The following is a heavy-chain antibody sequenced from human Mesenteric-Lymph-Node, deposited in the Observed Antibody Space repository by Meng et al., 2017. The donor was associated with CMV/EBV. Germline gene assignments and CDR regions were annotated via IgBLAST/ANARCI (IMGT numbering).Heavy chain of an antibody. V-gene: IGHV4-31*03. D-gene: IGHD2-2*02. CDR1: GASSSSGGYY. CDR2: IYYSGST. CDR3: ARGLGYCSSTSCYTGEYYFDY. J-gene: IGHJ4*02. Sequence: LRLSCTVSGASSSSGGYYWSWIRQPPGKGLEWIGYIYYSGSTYYNPSLKSRVTISVDTSKNQFSLKLSSVTAADTAVYYCARGLGYCSSTSCYTGEYYFDYWGQGTLVTVSS.